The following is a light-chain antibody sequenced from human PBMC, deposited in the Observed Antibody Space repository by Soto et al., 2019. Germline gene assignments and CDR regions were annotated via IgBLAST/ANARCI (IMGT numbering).Light chain of an antibody. CDR2: KAS. CDR3: QQYNSYSPWT. Sequence: DIQMTQSHSTLSASVADRVTIACRASQSISSWLAWYQQKPGKAPKLLIYKASSLESGVPSRFSGSGSGTEFTLTISSLQPDDFATYYCQQYNSYSPWTFGQGTKVDIK. V-gene: IGKV1-5*03. J-gene: IGKJ1*01. CDR1: QSISSW.